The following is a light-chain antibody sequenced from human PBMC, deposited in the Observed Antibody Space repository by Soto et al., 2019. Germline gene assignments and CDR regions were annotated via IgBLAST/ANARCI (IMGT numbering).Light chain of an antibody. Sequence: SYELTQPPSVSVSPGQTASITCSGDKLGDKYACWYQQKPGRSPVLVIYQDSKRPSGIPERFSGSNSGNTATLTISGTQAMDEADYYCQAWDSSTKKVFGGGTQLTVL. V-gene: IGLV3-1*01. CDR1: KLGDKY. CDR2: QDS. J-gene: IGLJ2*01. CDR3: QAWDSSTKKV.